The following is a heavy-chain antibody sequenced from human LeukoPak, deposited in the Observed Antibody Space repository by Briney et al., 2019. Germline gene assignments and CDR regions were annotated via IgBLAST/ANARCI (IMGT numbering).Heavy chain of an antibody. CDR1: EFSFSTNW. Sequence: GGSLRLSCAASEFSFSTNWTHWVRLTPGKGLEWVAELNEDGSVKYYVDSVKGRFTISRDNARSLLFLQMYNLRSEDTGVYFCANVPRSTVSYWGRGTLVTVSS. CDR3: ANVPRSTVSY. CDR2: LNEDGSVK. J-gene: IGHJ4*02. V-gene: IGHV3-7*01. D-gene: IGHD2-15*01.